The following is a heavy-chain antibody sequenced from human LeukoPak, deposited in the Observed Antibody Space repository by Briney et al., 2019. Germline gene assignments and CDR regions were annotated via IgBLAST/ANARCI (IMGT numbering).Heavy chain of an antibody. D-gene: IGHD6-6*01. CDR2: ISYSGNT. V-gene: IGHV4-59*01. Sequence: SETLSLTCTVSGGSISNYYWSWIRQPPGKGLEWIGYISYSGNTNYNPSLKSRVTISVDTSKNQFSLKPSSVTAADTAVYYCARGRTYRSSSWFDPWGQGTLVTVSS. J-gene: IGHJ5*02. CDR1: GGSISNYY. CDR3: ARGRTYRSSSWFDP.